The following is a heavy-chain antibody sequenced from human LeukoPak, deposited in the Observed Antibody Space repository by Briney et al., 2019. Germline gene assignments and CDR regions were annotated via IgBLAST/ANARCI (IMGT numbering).Heavy chain of an antibody. CDR2: IKQDGSEK. Sequence: GGSLRLSCAASGLTFSNYWMSWVRQAPGKGLEWVANIKQDGSEKYYVDSVKGRFTISRDNAKNSLYLQMNSLRAEDTAVYYCARVTGEHYYYYMDVWGKGTTVTVSS. D-gene: IGHD7-27*01. V-gene: IGHV3-7*01. CDR3: ARVTGEHYYYYMDV. CDR1: GLTFSNYW. J-gene: IGHJ6*03.